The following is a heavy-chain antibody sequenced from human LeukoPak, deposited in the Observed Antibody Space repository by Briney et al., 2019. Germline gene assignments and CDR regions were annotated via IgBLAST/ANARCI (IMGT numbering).Heavy chain of an antibody. Sequence: GGSLRLSCAASGFTFSTYGMHWVRQAPGKGLEWVTVISYDGSDKYYADSVKGRFTISRDNSRNTLYLQMNSLRVEDTAVYYCAREVGTFTLDYWGQGTLVTVSS. V-gene: IGHV3-30*03. D-gene: IGHD1-26*01. J-gene: IGHJ4*02. CDR2: ISYDGSDK. CDR1: GFTFSTYG. CDR3: AREVGTFTLDY.